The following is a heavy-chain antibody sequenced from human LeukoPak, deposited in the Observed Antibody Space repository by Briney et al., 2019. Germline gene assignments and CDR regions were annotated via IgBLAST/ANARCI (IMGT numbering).Heavy chain of an antibody. CDR1: GYTFTGYY. J-gene: IGHJ4*02. Sequence: ASVKVSCKASGYTFTGYYMHRVRQAPGQGLGWMGWINPNSGGTNYAQKFQGRVTMTRDTSISTAYMELSRLRSDDTAVYYCARDLPGWPAAILWGQGTLVTVSS. D-gene: IGHD2-2*01. V-gene: IGHV1-2*02. CDR2: INPNSGGT. CDR3: ARDLPGWPAAIL.